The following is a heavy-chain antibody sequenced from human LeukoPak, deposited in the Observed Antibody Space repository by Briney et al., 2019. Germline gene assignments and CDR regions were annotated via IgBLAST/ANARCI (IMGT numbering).Heavy chain of an antibody. Sequence: SETLSLTCGVSCYSLNSGYYRGPIRPPPGEGVEWIGSIYHSGSTYYNPSLKSRVTISVDTSKNQFSLKLSSVTAADTAVYYCARPYSGRFDYWGQGTLVTVSS. J-gene: IGHJ4*02. V-gene: IGHV4-38-2*01. CDR2: IYHSGST. D-gene: IGHD1-26*01. CDR3: ARPYSGRFDY. CDR1: CYSLNSGYY.